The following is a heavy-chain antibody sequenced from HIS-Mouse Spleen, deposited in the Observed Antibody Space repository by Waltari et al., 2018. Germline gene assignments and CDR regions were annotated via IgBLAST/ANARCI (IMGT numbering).Heavy chain of an antibody. Sequence: QLQLQESGPGLVKPSETLSLTCPVPGGSLSSSSYHLGWIHQPPGKGLEWIGSIYYSGSTYYNPSLKSRVTISVDTSKNQFSLKLSSVTAADTAVYYCAREIPYSSSWYDWYFDLWGRGTLVTVSS. CDR3: AREIPYSSSWYDWYFDL. J-gene: IGHJ2*01. CDR2: IYYSGST. V-gene: IGHV4-39*07. D-gene: IGHD6-13*01. CDR1: GGSLSSSSYH.